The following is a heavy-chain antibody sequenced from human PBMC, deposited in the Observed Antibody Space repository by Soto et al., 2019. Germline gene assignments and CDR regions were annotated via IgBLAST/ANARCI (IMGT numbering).Heavy chain of an antibody. CDR1: AYSFSTYA. CDR2: ITPNNGYT. V-gene: IGHV1-18*01. Sequence: QLQLMQSGGEAKNPGASVKVSCEASAYSFSTYAISWLRQAPGQGLEWMGLITPNNGYTNYAQKFQGRLILTTDIPSSTAYMELTSLRYDDTAKYYCATSYDSGFDPWGQGTLFSVS. CDR3: ATSYDSGFDP. D-gene: IGHD3-3*01. J-gene: IGHJ5*02.